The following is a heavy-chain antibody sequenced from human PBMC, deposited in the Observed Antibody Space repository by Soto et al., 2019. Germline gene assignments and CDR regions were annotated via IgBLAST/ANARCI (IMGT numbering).Heavy chain of an antibody. CDR1: GFTFGDYA. J-gene: IGHJ4*02. Sequence: GGSLRLSCTASGFTFGDYAMSWFRQAPGKGLEWVGFIRSKAYGGTTEYAASVTGRFTISRDDSKSIAYLQMNSLKTEDTAVYYCTRDVALDYDFWSGSPFDYWGQGTLVTVSS. CDR3: TRDVALDYDFWSGSPFDY. D-gene: IGHD3-3*01. V-gene: IGHV3-49*03. CDR2: IRSKAYGGTT.